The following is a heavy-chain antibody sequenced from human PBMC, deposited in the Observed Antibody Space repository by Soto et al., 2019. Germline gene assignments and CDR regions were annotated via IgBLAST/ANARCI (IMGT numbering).Heavy chain of an antibody. Sequence: SVNVSCKASGGTFSSYTISWVRQAPGQGLEWMGRIIPILGIANYAQKFQGRVTITADKSTSTAYMELSSLRSEDTAVYYCAGSYDFWSGYYSKSFFDYWGQGTLVTVSS. J-gene: IGHJ4*02. V-gene: IGHV1-69*02. CDR1: GGTFSSYT. D-gene: IGHD3-3*01. CDR2: IIPILGIA. CDR3: AGSYDFWSGYYSKSFFDY.